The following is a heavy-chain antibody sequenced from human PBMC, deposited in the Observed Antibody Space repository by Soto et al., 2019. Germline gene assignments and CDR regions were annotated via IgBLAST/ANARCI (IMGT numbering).Heavy chain of an antibody. D-gene: IGHD3-9*01. CDR2: ISAYNGNT. Sequence: QVQLVQSGAEVKKPGASVKVSCKASGYTFTSYGISWVRQAPGQGLEWMGWISAYNGNTNSAQKLQGRVTMTTDTSTSTAYRELRSLRADDTAVYYCARDQAWYYDILTGMTNWFDPWGQGTLVTVSS. J-gene: IGHJ5*02. CDR3: ARDQAWYYDILTGMTNWFDP. CDR1: GYTFTSYG. V-gene: IGHV1-18*01.